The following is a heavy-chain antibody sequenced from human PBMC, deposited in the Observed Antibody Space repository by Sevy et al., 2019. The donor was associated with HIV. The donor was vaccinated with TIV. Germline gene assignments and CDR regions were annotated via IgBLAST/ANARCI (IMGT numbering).Heavy chain of an antibody. Sequence: GGSLRLSCTVSGFIFSNFAMHWVRQAPGKGLEWVAVTSYDGSHKYYADSVKGRFTVSRDNSRNILSLEMRSLTRDDTAVYYCARGENDDEFLQYWGQGTLVTVSS. CDR3: ARGENDDEFLQY. CDR2: TSYDGSHK. CDR1: GFIFSNFA. D-gene: IGHD1-26*01. V-gene: IGHV3-30*04. J-gene: IGHJ1*01.